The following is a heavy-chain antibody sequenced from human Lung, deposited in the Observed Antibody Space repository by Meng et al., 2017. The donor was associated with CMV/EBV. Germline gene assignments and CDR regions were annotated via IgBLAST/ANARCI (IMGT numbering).Heavy chain of an antibody. Sequence: SVKVSCXASGYSFTDYVFSWVRQAPGKGLEWVGWISPYDGDTNYARKLKSRVTMTTDTSTTTAYMELRSLRSDDTAVYYCARDLEYCGSTTCYEDCFDPWGQGTLVTVSS. D-gene: IGHD2-2*01. CDR1: GYSFTDYV. CDR3: ARDLEYCGSTTCYEDCFDP. J-gene: IGHJ5*02. CDR2: ISPYDGDT. V-gene: IGHV1-18*01.